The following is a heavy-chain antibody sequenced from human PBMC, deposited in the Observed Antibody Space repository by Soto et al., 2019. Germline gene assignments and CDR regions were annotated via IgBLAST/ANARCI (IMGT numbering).Heavy chain of an antibody. J-gene: IGHJ4*02. CDR2: VSADGSST. Sequence: SGGSLRLSCAASGFTFSSYRMHWVRQAPGKGLVWVSRVSADGSSTDYADSVKGRFTISRDNAKNTLYLQMNSLRAEDTAVYYCARTNYHFEYWGQGTLVTVSS. CDR3: ARTNYHFEY. CDR1: GFTFSSYR. D-gene: IGHD3-10*01. V-gene: IGHV3-74*01.